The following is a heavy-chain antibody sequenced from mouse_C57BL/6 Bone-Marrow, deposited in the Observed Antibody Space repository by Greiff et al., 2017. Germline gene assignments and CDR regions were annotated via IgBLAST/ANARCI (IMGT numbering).Heavy chain of an antibody. V-gene: IGHV1-52*01. J-gene: IGHJ4*01. D-gene: IGHD1-1*01. CDR1: GYTFTSYW. Sequence: QVQLQQPGAELGRPGSSVKLSCKASGYTFTSYWMHWVKQRPIQGLEWIGNIDPSDSETHYNQKFKDKATLTVDKSSSTVYMQLSSLTSEDSAVYYCAKIYRGAMDYWGQGTSVTVSS. CDR3: AKIYRGAMDY. CDR2: IDPSDSET.